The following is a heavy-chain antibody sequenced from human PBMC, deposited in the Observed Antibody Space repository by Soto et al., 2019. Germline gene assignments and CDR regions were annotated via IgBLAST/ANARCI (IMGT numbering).Heavy chain of an antibody. V-gene: IGHV3-64*01. Sequence: GGSLRLSYADSGFTFSSYAMHWVRQAPGKGLEYVSAISSNGGSTYYAISVKGRFTISRDNSKNTLYLQMGSLRAEDMAVYYCAGGLWFGELDHWGQGTLVTVSS. J-gene: IGHJ1*01. CDR2: ISSNGGST. D-gene: IGHD3-10*01. CDR1: GFTFSSYA. CDR3: AGGLWFGELDH.